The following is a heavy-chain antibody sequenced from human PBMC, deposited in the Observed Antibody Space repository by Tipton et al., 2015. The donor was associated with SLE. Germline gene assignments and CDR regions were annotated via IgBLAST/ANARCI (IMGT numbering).Heavy chain of an antibody. CDR2: INHGGST. D-gene: IGHD3-3*01. Sequence: TLSLTCAVYGGSFSGYYWSWIRQPPGKGLEWIGEINHGGSTNYNPSLKSRVTISVDTSKNQFSLKLSSVTAADTAVYYCATDYDFWSGYLGYWGQGTLVTVSS. V-gene: IGHV4-34*01. CDR3: ATDYDFWSGYLGY. J-gene: IGHJ4*02. CDR1: GGSFSGYY.